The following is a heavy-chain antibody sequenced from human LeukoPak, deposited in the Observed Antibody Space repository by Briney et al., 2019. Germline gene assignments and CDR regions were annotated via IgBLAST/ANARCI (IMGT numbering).Heavy chain of an antibody. CDR2: FNPSGGST. CDR3: ARGRAGGSGSYYKDY. CDR1: GYTFTSYY. Sequence: GASVKVSCKASGYTFTSYYMHWVRQAPGQGLEWMGIFNPSGGSTSYAQKFQGRVTMTRDTSTSTVYMELSSLRSEDTAVYYCARGRAGGSGSYYKDYWGQGTLVTVSS. V-gene: IGHV1-46*01. J-gene: IGHJ4*02. D-gene: IGHD3-10*01.